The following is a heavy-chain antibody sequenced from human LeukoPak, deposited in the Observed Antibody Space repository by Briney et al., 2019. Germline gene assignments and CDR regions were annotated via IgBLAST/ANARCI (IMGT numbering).Heavy chain of an antibody. CDR3: ASRGYSYGFNWFDP. CDR2: IIPIFGTA. Sequence: SVKVSCKASGYTFTSYAISWVRQAPGQGLEWMGGIIPIFGTANYAQKFQGRVTITADESTSTAYMELSSLRSEDTAVYYCASRGYSYGFNWFDPWGQGTLVTVSS. D-gene: IGHD5-18*01. V-gene: IGHV1-69*13. J-gene: IGHJ5*02. CDR1: GYTFTSYA.